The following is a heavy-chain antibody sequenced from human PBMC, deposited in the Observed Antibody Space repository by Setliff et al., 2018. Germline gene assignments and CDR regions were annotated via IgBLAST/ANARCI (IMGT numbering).Heavy chain of an antibody. CDR2: ISQDGSEK. D-gene: IGHD3-16*01. CDR1: AFGFSSYW. Sequence: GGSLRLSCAASAFGFSSYWMSWVRQAPGKGPEWLAQISQDGSEKYYVDSVKGRLTISRDNAKNSLYLQMNSLRVGDTAVYYCANDVRGGVYEIWGQGTMVTVSS. J-gene: IGHJ3*02. CDR3: ANDVRGGVYEI. V-gene: IGHV3-7*01.